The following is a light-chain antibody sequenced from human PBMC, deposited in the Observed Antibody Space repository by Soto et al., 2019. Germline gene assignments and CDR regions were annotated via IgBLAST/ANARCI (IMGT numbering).Light chain of an antibody. V-gene: IGLV2-14*01. CDR2: DVS. CDR3: SSYTTSDTVV. J-gene: IGLJ2*01. CDR1: SSDVGAYNY. Sequence: QSALTQPASVSGSRGQSITISCTGTSSDVGAYNYVSWYQQHPGKAPKLIIYDVSNRPSGVSNRFSGSKSGNTASLTISGLQAEDEADYYCSSYTTSDTVVFGGGTKVTVL.